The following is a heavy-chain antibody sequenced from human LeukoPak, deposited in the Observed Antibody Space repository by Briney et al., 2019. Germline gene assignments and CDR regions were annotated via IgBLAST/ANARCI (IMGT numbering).Heavy chain of an antibody. Sequence: GGSLRLSCAASGFTFSSYEMNWVRQAPGKGLEWVSYISSSGSTIYYADSVKGRFTISGDNAKNSLYLQMNSLRAEDTAVYYCARGESYYYYYMDVWGKGTTVTVSS. CDR3: ARGESYYYYYMDV. CDR2: ISSSGSTI. CDR1: GFTFSSYE. D-gene: IGHD1-26*01. V-gene: IGHV3-48*03. J-gene: IGHJ6*03.